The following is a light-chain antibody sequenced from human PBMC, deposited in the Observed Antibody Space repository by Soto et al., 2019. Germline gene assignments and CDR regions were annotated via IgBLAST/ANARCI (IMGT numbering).Light chain of an antibody. CDR2: GAS. CDR1: QSVSSN. Sequence: EIVMTQSPATLSVSPGERATLSCRASQSVSSNLAWYQQKPGQAPRLLIYGASTRAAGIPARFSGSGPGTEFTLTINSLQAEDCAVYYCQQYYNWPRTFGQGTRLEIK. CDR3: QQYYNWPRT. V-gene: IGKV3-15*01. J-gene: IGKJ5*01.